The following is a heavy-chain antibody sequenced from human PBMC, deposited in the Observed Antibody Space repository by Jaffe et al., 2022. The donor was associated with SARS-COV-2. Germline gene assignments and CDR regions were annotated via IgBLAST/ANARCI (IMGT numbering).Heavy chain of an antibody. CDR3: VRGGGIQLWYFDF. CDR1: GFTFSAHW. J-gene: IGHJ4*02. CDR2: IKEDGVEK. Sequence: EVQLVESGGGLVQPGGSLRLSCEASGFTFSAHWMSWVRQAPGKGLEWVAIIKEDGVEKTYVDSVKGRFTISRDNARNSLYLQMNSLRADDTAVYHCVRGGGIQLWYFDFWGQGTLVTVSS. V-gene: IGHV3-7*01. D-gene: IGHD5-18*01.